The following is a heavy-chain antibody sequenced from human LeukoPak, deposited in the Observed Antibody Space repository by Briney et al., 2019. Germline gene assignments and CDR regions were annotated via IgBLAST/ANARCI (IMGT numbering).Heavy chain of an antibody. CDR1: GFTFRDYY. J-gene: IGHJ4*02. CDR2: MTGSGSNI. Sequence: PGGSLRLSCTVSGFTFRDYYMSWIRQAPGKGLEWISYMTGSGSNIYYADSVTGRFTISRDNAKNSLYLQMNSLRADDAAIYYCVRVAGTRVFYFDYWGQGTLVTVSS. V-gene: IGHV3-11*01. CDR3: VRVAGTRVFYFDY. D-gene: IGHD1-7*01.